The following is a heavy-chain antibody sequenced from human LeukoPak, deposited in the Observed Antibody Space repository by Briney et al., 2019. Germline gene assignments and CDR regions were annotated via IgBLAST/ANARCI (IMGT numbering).Heavy chain of an antibody. J-gene: IGHJ4*02. CDR3: ARGIVGATRGFGY. V-gene: IGHV1-69*06. CDR1: GGTFSSHA. D-gene: IGHD1-26*01. Sequence: SVKVSCKASGGTFSSHAISWVRQAPGQGLEWMGVIIPTFGTANYAQKFQGRVTITADKSTSTAYMELSSLRSEDTAVYYCARGIVGATRGFGYWGQGTLVTVSS. CDR2: IIPTFGTA.